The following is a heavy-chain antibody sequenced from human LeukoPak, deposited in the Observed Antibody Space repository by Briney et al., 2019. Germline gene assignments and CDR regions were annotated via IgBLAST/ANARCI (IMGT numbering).Heavy chain of an antibody. J-gene: IGHJ6*04. D-gene: IGHD3-10*01. CDR2: IKQDGGEK. Sequence: GGSLRLSCAASGFTFSGYWMSWLRQAPGKGLECVANIKQDGGEKYYVHSVKGRFTISRDNAKNSLYLQMNSLRAEDTAVYYCARDRGFGQADVWGKGTTVTVSS. CDR3: ARDRGFGQADV. V-gene: IGHV3-7*01. CDR1: GFTFSGYW.